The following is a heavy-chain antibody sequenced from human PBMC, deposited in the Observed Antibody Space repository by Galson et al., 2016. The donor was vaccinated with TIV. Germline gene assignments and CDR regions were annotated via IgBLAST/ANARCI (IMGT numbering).Heavy chain of an antibody. Sequence: SLRLSCAASGFIFSSYSMNWVRQASGKGLEWVSYISDSRTTIYYADSVKGRFTISRDNAKNSLYLQMNGLRAEDTAVYYCARVRFTGYGRFDYWGQGTVVTVSS. CDR2: ISDSRTTI. J-gene: IGHJ4*02. CDR1: GFIFSSYS. CDR3: ARVRFTGYGRFDY. D-gene: IGHD5-12*01. V-gene: IGHV3-48*04.